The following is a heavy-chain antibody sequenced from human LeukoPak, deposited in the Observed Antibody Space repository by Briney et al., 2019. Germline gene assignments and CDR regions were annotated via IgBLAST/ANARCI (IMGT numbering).Heavy chain of an antibody. CDR1: GYTFTSYY. J-gene: IGHJ4*02. Sequence: ASVTVSCTASGYTFTSYYMHWVRQAPGQGLEWMGIINPSGGSTSYAQKFQGRVTMTRDTSTSTVYMELSSLRSEDTAVYYCARDLYYYGSGRYYNFDSWGQGTLVTVSS. CDR2: INPSGGST. V-gene: IGHV1-46*01. D-gene: IGHD3-10*01. CDR3: ARDLYYYGSGRYYNFDS.